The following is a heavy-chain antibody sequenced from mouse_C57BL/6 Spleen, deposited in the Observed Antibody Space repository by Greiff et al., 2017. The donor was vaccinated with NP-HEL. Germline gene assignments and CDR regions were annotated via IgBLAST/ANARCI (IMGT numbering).Heavy chain of an antibody. V-gene: IGHV1-15*01. CDR3: TRAVVARGCFDD. CDR2: IDPETGGT. Sequence: VQLQQSGAELVRPGASVTLSCKASGYTFTAYEMHWVKQTPVHGLEWIGAIDPETGGTAYNQKFKGKAILTADKSSSTGLMELRSLTSEDSAFDYCTRAVVARGCFDDWGKGTTVTVSS. D-gene: IGHD1-1*01. J-gene: IGHJ1*03. CDR1: GYTFTAYE.